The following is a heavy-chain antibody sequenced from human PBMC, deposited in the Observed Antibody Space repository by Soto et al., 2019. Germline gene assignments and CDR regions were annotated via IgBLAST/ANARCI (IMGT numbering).Heavy chain of an antibody. J-gene: IGHJ4*02. CDR1: GGSFSGYY. Sequence: SETLSLTCAVYGGSFSGYYWSWIRQPPGKGLEWIGEIHHSGSTNYNPSLKSRVTISVDTSKNQFSLKLSSVTAADTAVYYCARGGGGSYPDYWGQGTLVTVS. D-gene: IGHD1-26*01. CDR3: ARGGGGSYPDY. V-gene: IGHV4-34*01. CDR2: IHHSGST.